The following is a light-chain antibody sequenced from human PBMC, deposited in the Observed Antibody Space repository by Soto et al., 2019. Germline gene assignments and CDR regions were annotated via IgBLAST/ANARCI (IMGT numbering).Light chain of an antibody. CDR1: QSVSYY. Sequence: EIVLTQSPGTLSLSPGERATLSCRASQSVSYYLAWYQQKPGQAPRLLIYDASTRAAGIPARFSGSGSGTDFTLTISGLQSEDSAVYYCQQYNDWPPELTFGGGTKVDIK. J-gene: IGKJ4*01. CDR3: QQYNDWPPELT. CDR2: DAS. V-gene: IGKV3-15*01.